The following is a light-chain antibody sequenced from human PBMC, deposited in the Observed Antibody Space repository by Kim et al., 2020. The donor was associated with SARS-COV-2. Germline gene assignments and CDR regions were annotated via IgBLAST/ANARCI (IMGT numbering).Light chain of an antibody. CDR1: SSDVGGYNY. V-gene: IGLV2-14*03. J-gene: IGLJ1*01. CDR3: TSYTSSSTYV. Sequence: QSALTQPASVSGSPGQSITISCTGTSSDVGGYNYVSWYQQYPGKAPKLVIYDVTKRPSGISNRFSGSKSGYTASLTISGLRAEDEADYYCTSYTSSSTYVFGTGTKVTVL. CDR2: DVT.